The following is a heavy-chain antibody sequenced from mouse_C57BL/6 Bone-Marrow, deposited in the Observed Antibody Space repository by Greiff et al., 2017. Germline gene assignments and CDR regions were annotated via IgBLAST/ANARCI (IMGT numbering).Heavy chain of an antibody. CDR3: ARGGTTVPSYWYFDV. V-gene: IGHV3-8*01. CDR2: ISYRGST. Sequence: EVKLQESGPGLAKPSQTLSLTCSVTGYSITSDYWNWIRKFPGNKLEYMGYISYRGSTYYNPSLKSRISITRATSKNQYYLQLNSVTTEDTATYYCARGGTTVPSYWYFDVWGTGTTVTVSS. CDR1: GYSITSDY. J-gene: IGHJ1*03. D-gene: IGHD2-14*01.